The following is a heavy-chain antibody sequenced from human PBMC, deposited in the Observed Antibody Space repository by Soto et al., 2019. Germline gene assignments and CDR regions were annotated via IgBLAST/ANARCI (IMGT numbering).Heavy chain of an antibody. CDR1: GFAFGSFG. CDR3: ARDYGDYDGWFDP. D-gene: IGHD4-17*01. J-gene: IGHJ5*02. CDR2: IWSDGNKK. Sequence: GGSLRLSCAASGFAFGSFGIHWVRQAPGKGLEWVAVIWSDGNKKYYADSVRGRFTISRDNSKNTLYLQMNSLRAEDTAVYYCARDYGDYDGWFDPWGQGTLVTVSS. V-gene: IGHV3-33*01.